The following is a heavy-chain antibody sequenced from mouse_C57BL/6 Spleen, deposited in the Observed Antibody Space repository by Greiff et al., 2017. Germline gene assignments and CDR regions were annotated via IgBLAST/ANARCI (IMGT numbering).Heavy chain of an antibody. D-gene: IGHD1-1*01. J-gene: IGHJ2*01. V-gene: IGHV1-69*01. CDR3: AAITTVGYFDY. CDR1: GYTFTSYW. CDR2: IDPSDSNT. Sequence: VQLQQPGAELVMPGASVKLSCKASGYTFTSYWMNWVKQRPGQGLEWIGDIDPSDSNTNYNQKFKGKSTVTIDTSSSTAYMQRSSLTSEDSAVYDSAAITTVGYFDYWGQGTTLTVSS.